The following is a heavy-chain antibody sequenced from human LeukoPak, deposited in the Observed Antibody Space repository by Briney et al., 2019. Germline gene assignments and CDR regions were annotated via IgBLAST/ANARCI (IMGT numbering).Heavy chain of an antibody. V-gene: IGHV4-30-4*01. Sequence: SQTLSLTCTVSGGSISSGDYYWSWIRQPPGKGLEWIGYIYYSGSTYYNPSLKSRVTISVDTPKNQFSLKLSSVTAADTAVYYCARVLDTAMVGWYFDLWGRGTLVTVSS. CDR1: GGSISSGDYY. CDR2: IYYSGST. CDR3: ARVLDTAMVGWYFDL. D-gene: IGHD5-18*01. J-gene: IGHJ2*01.